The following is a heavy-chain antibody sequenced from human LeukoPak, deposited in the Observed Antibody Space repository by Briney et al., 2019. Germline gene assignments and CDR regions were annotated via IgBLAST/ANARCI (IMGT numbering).Heavy chain of an antibody. CDR3: ASMEVVVVMREQGGIQSTLNY. V-gene: IGHV1-2*06. J-gene: IGHJ4*02. CDR2: INPNSGGT. CDR1: GYTFTGYY. Sequence: ASVKVSCKASGYTFTGYYMHWVRQAPGQGLEWMGRINPNSGGTNYAQKFQGRVTMTRDTSISTAYMELSRLRADDTAAYYCASMEVVVVMREQGGIQSTLNYGGQGTLVTV. D-gene: IGHD3-22*01.